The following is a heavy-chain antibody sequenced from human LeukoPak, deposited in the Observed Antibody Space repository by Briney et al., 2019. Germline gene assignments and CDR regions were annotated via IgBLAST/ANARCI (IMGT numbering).Heavy chain of an antibody. CDR3: ATTTIRLGY. CDR2: IYYSGIT. V-gene: IGHV4-59*12. CDR1: GGSISSYY. Sequence: SETLSLTCTVSGGSISSYYWSWIRQPPGKRVEWIGYIYYSGITNYNPSLKSRVTISVDTSKNQFSLKLSSVTAADTAVYYCATTTIRLGYWGQGTLVTVSS. J-gene: IGHJ4*02. D-gene: IGHD1-26*01.